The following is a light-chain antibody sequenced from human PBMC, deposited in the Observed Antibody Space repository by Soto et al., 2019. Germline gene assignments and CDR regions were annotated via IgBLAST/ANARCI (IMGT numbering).Light chain of an antibody. CDR1: QSVSSN. V-gene: IGKV3D-15*01. CDR3: QQRTKR. J-gene: IGKJ1*01. CDR2: GAS. Sequence: EIVMTQSPATLSVSPGERATLSCRASQSVSSNLAWYQQKPGQAPRLLIYGASTRATGIPARFSGSGSGTDFTLTISGREPEDFAVYYCQQRTKRLGQGTKVDSK.